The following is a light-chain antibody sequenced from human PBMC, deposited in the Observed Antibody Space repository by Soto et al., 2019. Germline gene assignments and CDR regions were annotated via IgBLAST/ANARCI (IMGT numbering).Light chain of an antibody. CDR1: QSISTR. CDR2: KAS. Sequence: DIQMTQSPFTLSASVGDRVTITCRASQSISTRLAWYQQKPGRAPNLLIYKASDLKTGVPSRFSGSGSGTEFTLTITTLQPDDFATYYCQHSGTFGQGTKVEIK. J-gene: IGKJ1*01. CDR3: QHSGT. V-gene: IGKV1-5*03.